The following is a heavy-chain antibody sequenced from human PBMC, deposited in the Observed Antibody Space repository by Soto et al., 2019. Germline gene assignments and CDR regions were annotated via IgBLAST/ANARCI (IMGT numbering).Heavy chain of an antibody. CDR1: GFIFSSYA. J-gene: IGHJ4*02. Sequence: GGSLRLSCAASGFIFSSYAMSWVRQAPGKGLEWVSAISGSGGSTYYADSVKGRFTISRDNSKNTLYLQMNSLRAEDTAVYYCAKDPSYDFWSGYPDYWGQGTLVTVSS. D-gene: IGHD3-3*01. V-gene: IGHV3-23*01. CDR2: ISGSGGST. CDR3: AKDPSYDFWSGYPDY.